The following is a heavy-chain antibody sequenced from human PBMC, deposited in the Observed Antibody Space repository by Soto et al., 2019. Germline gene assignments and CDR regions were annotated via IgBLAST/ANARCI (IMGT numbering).Heavy chain of an antibody. V-gene: IGHV3-23*01. CDR3: AKDWVPFYYDSSGYFDAFDI. CDR2: ISGSGGST. CDR1: GFTFSSYA. J-gene: IGHJ3*02. Sequence: GGSLRLSCAASGFTFSSYAMSWVRQAPGKGLEWVSAISGSGGSTYYADSVKGRFTISRDNSKNTLYLQMNSLRAEDTAVYYCAKDWVPFYYDSSGYFDAFDIWGQGTMVTVSS. D-gene: IGHD3-22*01.